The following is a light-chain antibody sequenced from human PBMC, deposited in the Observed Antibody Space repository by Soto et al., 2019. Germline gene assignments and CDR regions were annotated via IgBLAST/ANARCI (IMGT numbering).Light chain of an antibody. V-gene: IGLV2-11*01. CDR3: RSYSGSYNYL. Sequence: QSALTQPRSVSGSPGQSVTISCTGTSSDVGGYNYVSWYQQHPGKAPKLMIYDVSKRPSGVPDRFSGSKSGNTASLTISGLQAEDEADYYCRSYSGSYNYLLGNGTKVTV. CDR2: DVS. J-gene: IGLJ1*01. CDR1: SSDVGGYNY.